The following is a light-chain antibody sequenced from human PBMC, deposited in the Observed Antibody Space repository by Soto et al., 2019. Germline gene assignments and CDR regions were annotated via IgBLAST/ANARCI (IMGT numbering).Light chain of an antibody. CDR2: DVS. Sequence: QSALTQPASVSGSPGQSITISCTGTSSDVGGYNYVSWYQHRPGKAPKLMIYDVSYRPSGVSNRFSGSKSGNTASLTISGLRAEDEADYYCSSYISSTIYVFGTGTKVTVL. CDR1: SSDVGGYNY. J-gene: IGLJ1*01. V-gene: IGLV2-14*03. CDR3: SSYISSTIYV.